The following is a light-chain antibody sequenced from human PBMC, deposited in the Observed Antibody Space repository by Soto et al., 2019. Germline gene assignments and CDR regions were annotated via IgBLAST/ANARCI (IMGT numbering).Light chain of an antibody. J-gene: IGLJ3*02. Sequence: QSALTHPPSASGTPGQRVTISCSGSSSNIGDNPVSWYQQLPGTAPKLLIYSNNQRPSGVPGRFSGSKSGTSASLAISGLQSEDEADYYCAAWDDSLDGWVFGGGTKLTVL. CDR2: SNN. V-gene: IGLV1-44*01. CDR3: AAWDDSLDGWV. CDR1: SSNIGDNP.